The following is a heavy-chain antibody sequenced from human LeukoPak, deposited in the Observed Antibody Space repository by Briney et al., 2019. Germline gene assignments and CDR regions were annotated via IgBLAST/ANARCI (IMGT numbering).Heavy chain of an antibody. V-gene: IGHV3-30*04. CDR1: GFTFSSYA. Sequence: GGSLRLSCAASGFTFSSYAMHWVRQAPGKGLEWVAVISYDGSNKYYADSVKGRFTISRDNSKNTLYLQMNSLRAEDTAVYYCARDNQYQVGFDPWGQGTLVTVSS. CDR3: ARDNQYQVGFDP. J-gene: IGHJ5*02. D-gene: IGHD2-2*01. CDR2: ISYDGSNK.